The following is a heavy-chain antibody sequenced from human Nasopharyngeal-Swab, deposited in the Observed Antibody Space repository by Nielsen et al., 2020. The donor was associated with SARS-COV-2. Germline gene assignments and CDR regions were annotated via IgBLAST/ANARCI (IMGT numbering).Heavy chain of an antibody. CDR2: IHYSGST. D-gene: IGHD1-26*01. J-gene: IGHJ4*02. Sequence: RQAPGKGLEWIGSIHYSGSTYYNPSLKSRVTISVDTSKNQFSLKLSSVTAADTAVYYCATPWELSAYWGQGTLVTVSS. CDR3: ATPWELSAY. V-gene: IGHV4-39*01.